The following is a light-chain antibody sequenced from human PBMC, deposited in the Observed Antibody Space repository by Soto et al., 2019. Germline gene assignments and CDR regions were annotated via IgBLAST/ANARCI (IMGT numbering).Light chain of an antibody. CDR3: SSYAGSNNLVV. Sequence: QSALTQPPSASGSPGQSVTISCTGTSSDVGGYNYVSWYQQHPGKAPKLMIYEVSKRPSGVPYRFSGSKSGNTASLTVSGVQAEDEAAYYCSSYAGSNNLVVFGGGTKLTVL. CDR2: EVS. V-gene: IGLV2-8*01. CDR1: SSDVGGYNY. J-gene: IGLJ2*01.